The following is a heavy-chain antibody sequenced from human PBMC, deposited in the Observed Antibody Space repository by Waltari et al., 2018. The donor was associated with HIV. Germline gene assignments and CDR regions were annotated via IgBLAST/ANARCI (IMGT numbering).Heavy chain of an antibody. CDR3: ARIRDPLRFYLDY. Sequence: QITLTESGPVMVKATETLTLTCGVSGFSLYNDRLGVAWIRQPPVKALEWLAHIFSNDQKYYTPSLIQRLTISKDPSNCQVVLTMTNVDPVDTATEYCARIRDPLRFYLDYRGQGRLVTVSS. J-gene: IGHJ4*02. CDR2: IFSNDQK. D-gene: IGHD3-10*01. V-gene: IGHV2-26*01. CDR1: GFSLYNDRLG.